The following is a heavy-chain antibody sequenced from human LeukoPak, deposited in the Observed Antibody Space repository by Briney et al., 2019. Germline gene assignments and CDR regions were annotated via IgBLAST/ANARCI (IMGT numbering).Heavy chain of an antibody. V-gene: IGHV3-21*01. D-gene: IGHD3-10*01. CDR3: ARSGSYGSGSNNDY. Sequence: GGSLRLSCAASGFTFSSYSMNGVRQAPGKGLEWVSSISSSSRYIYYADSVKGRFTISRDNAKNSLYLQMNSLRAEDTAVYYCARSGSYGSGSNNDYWGQGTLVTVSS. J-gene: IGHJ4*02. CDR1: GFTFSSYS. CDR2: ISSSSRYI.